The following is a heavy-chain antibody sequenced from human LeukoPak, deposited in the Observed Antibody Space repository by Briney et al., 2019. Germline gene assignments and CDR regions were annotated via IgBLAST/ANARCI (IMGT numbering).Heavy chain of an antibody. CDR2: INPSDGST. V-gene: IGHV1-46*01. CDR3: ARESTFRLLRNVSDI. D-gene: IGHD5-12*01. J-gene: IGHJ3*02. CDR1: GYTFTIFH. Sequence: EASVKVSCKASGYTFTIFHIHWVRQAPGQGLEWVGMINPSDGSTNYAQKFQGRVTMTSDMSTSTVAMDLSSLRSDDTAVYYCARESTFRLLRNVSDIWGQGTMVTVSS.